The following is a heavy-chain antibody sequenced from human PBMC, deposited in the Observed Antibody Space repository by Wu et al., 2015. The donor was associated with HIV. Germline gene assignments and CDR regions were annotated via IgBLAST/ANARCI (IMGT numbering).Heavy chain of an antibody. Sequence: QVHLVQSGAEVKKPRSSVKVSCKASGDTFSTSTFTWVRQIPGQGLQWMGGIIPIFTKANYARRFQGKVTITADESTSTVYMELRSLKSEDTAIYYCARAGGFCSGTSCLDLWGQGTLVTVFS. CDR1: GDTFSTST. CDR3: ARAGGFCSGTSCLDL. CDR2: IIPIFTKA. V-gene: IGHV1-69*12. J-gene: IGHJ5*02. D-gene: IGHD2-2*03.